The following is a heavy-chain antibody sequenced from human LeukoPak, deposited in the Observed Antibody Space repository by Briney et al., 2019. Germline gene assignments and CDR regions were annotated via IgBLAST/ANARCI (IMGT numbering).Heavy chain of an antibody. CDR2: IIPILGIA. CDR1: GGTFSSYT. D-gene: IGHD2-2*02. Sequence: ASVKVSCKASGGTFSSYTISWVRQAPGQGLEWMGRIIPILGIANYAQKFQGRVTITADKSTSTAYMELSSLRSEDTAVYYCASGGRCSSTSCYTSAEYFQHWGQGTLVTVSS. CDR3: ASGGRCSSTSCYTSAEYFQH. J-gene: IGHJ1*01. V-gene: IGHV1-69*02.